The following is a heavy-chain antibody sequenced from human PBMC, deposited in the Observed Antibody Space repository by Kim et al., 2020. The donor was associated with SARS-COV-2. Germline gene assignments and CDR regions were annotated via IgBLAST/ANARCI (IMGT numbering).Heavy chain of an antibody. D-gene: IGHD4-17*01. CDR2: IRSKAYGGTT. CDR1: GFTFGDYA. CDR3: TRDMWDGDYVQGVGYYYYMDV. J-gene: IGHJ6*03. Sequence: GGSLRLSCTASGFTFGDYAMSWFRQAPGKGLEWVGFIRSKAYGGTTEYAASVKGRFTISRDDSKSIAYLQMNSLKTEDTAVYYCTRDMWDGDYVQGVGYYYYMDVWGKGTTVTVSS. V-gene: IGHV3-49*03.